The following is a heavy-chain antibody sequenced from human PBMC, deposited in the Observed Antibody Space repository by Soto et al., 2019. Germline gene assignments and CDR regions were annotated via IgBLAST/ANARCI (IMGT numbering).Heavy chain of an antibody. CDR2: ISYDGSNK. J-gene: IGHJ3*02. D-gene: IGHD3-22*01. CDR3: ARGDYYDSSGYALGAFDI. V-gene: IGHV3-30-3*01. Sequence: VAVISYDGSNKYYADSVKGRFTISRDNSKNTLYLQMNSLRAEDTAVYYCARGDYYDSSGYALGAFDIWGQGTMVTVSS.